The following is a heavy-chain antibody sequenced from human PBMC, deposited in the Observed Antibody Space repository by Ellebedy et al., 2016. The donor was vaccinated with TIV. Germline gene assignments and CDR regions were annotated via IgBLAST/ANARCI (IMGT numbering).Heavy chain of an antibody. CDR2: ISAYNGNT. Sequence: ASVKVSCKASGYTFTSYGISWVRQAPGQGLEWMGWISAYNGNTNYAQKLQGRVTMTTDTSTSTAYMELSSLRSEDTAVYYCARDPCSSTSCPWSDPWGQGTLVTVSS. V-gene: IGHV1-18*04. J-gene: IGHJ5*02. D-gene: IGHD2-2*01. CDR1: GYTFTSYG. CDR3: ARDPCSSTSCPWSDP.